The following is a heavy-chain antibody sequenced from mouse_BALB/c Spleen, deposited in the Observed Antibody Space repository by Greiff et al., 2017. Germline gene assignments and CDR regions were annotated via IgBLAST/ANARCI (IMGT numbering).Heavy chain of an antibody. CDR1: GYSITSGYS. CDR2: IHYSGST. Sequence: EVMLVESGPDLVKPSQSLSLTCTVTGYSITSGYSWHWIRQFPGNKLEWMGYIHYSGSTNYNPSLKSRISITRDTSKNQFFLQLNSVTTEDTATYYCSLVRHGENAMDYWGQGTSVTVSS. J-gene: IGHJ4*01. CDR3: SLVRHGENAMDY. D-gene: IGHD1-2*01. V-gene: IGHV3-1*02.